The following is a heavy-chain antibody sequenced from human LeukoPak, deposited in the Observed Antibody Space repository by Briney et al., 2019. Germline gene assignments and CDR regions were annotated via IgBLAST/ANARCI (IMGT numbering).Heavy chain of an antibody. V-gene: IGHV3-30*02. CDR2: IRYDGSNK. CDR3: AKDHPAGGDLDY. J-gene: IGHJ4*02. D-gene: IGHD4-17*01. CDR1: GFTFGDYA. Sequence: PGGSLRLSCTASGFTFGDYAMSWFRQAPGKGLEWVAFIRYDGSNKYYADSVKGRFTISRDNSKNTLYLQMNSLRAEDTAVYYCAKDHPAGGDLDYWGQGTLVTVSS.